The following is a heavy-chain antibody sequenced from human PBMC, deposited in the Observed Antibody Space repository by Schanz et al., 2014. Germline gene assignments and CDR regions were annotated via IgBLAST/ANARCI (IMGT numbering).Heavy chain of an antibody. CDR1: GGTFSSYT. Sequence: QVQLVQSEAEVKKPGSSVKVSCKASGGTFSSYTISWVRQAPGQGLEWMGWITAYNGDTNYALKLQGRVTMTTDTSTSTAYMELRSLRSDDTAVYYCARVQDDILTGSEYYYGMDVWGQGTTVTVSS. CDR3: ARVQDDILTGSEYYYGMDV. D-gene: IGHD3-9*01. J-gene: IGHJ6*02. CDR2: ITAYNGDT. V-gene: IGHV1-18*01.